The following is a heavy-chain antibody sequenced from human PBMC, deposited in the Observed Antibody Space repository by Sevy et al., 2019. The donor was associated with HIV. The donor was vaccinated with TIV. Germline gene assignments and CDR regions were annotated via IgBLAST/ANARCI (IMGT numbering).Heavy chain of an antibody. J-gene: IGHJ4*01. D-gene: IGHD3-3*01. V-gene: IGHV3-23*01. CDR2: MSGRGDSR. CDR1: GFRFGSQA. CDR3: AKDVPDQSWYDDFWSGSPCFDY. Sequence: GGSLRLSCVGSGFRFGSQAMSWVRQAPGKGLEWVSGMSGRGDSRGYAHSVKGRFTISRDNSKNTVYLQMNSLTAEDTALYYCAKDVPDQSWYDDFWSGSPCFDYWGRGILVTGSS.